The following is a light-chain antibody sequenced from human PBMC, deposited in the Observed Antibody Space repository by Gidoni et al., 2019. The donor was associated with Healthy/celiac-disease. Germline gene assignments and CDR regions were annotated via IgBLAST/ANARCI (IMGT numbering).Light chain of an antibody. Sequence: QSALTPPPSASGSPGQSVTISCTGTSSDVGGYNYVSWYQQHPGKAPKLMIYEVSKRPSGVPDRVAGSKSGNTASLTVSGLQAEDEADYYCSSDAGSNNLVFGGGTKLTVL. CDR1: SSDVGGYNY. J-gene: IGLJ2*01. CDR3: SSDAGSNNLV. CDR2: EVS. V-gene: IGLV2-8*01.